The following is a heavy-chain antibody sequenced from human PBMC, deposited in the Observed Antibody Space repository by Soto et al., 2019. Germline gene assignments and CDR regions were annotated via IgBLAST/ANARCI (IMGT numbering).Heavy chain of an antibody. D-gene: IGHD3-22*01. J-gene: IGHJ4*02. Sequence: SVKVSCKASGGTFSIYAISCVVRSPVQGLEWMGGIIPIFGTANYAQKFQGRVTITADKSTSTAYMELSSLRSEDTAVYYCASHPYYDSSGYYLGYWGQGTLVTVSS. CDR3: ASHPYYDSSGYYLGY. V-gene: IGHV1-69*06. CDR1: GGTFSIYA. CDR2: IIPIFGTA.